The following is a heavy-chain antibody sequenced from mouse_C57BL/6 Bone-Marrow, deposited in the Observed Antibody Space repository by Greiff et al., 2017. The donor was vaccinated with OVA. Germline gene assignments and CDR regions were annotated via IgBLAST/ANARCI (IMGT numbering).Heavy chain of an antibody. CDR1: GYTFTSYW. CDR2: SYPGSGST. D-gene: IGHD1-1*01. CDR3: ARIHYYGSSPDY. Sequence: QVQLQQPGAELVKPGASVTMSCKASGYTFTSYWITWVKQRPGQGLEWIGDSYPGSGSTNYNEKFKSKATLTVDTSSSTAYMQLSSLTSEDSAVYYCARIHYYGSSPDYWGQGTTLTVSS. J-gene: IGHJ2*01. V-gene: IGHV1-55*01.